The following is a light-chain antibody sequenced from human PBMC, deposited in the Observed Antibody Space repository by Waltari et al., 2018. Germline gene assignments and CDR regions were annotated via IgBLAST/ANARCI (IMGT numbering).Light chain of an antibody. CDR1: NSHIGAGYY. Sequence: QSVLTQPPSVSGAPGQRVTISCTGSNSHIGAGYYVHWYQQLPGTAPKLLIYSDNSRPSGVPDRFSGSKSGTSASLAITGLQAEDEADYYCQSYDNSFVIFGGGTKLTVL. CDR3: QSYDNSFVI. CDR2: SDN. J-gene: IGLJ2*01. V-gene: IGLV1-40*01.